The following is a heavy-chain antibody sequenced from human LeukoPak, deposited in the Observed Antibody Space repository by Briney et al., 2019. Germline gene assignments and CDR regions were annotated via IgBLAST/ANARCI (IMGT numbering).Heavy chain of an antibody. Sequence: SETLSLTCTVSGGSMRGGYFYWSWIRQPAGKGLEWIGRISNDGSANYTPSLKSRVTISVDASKNQFSLRVSSVTAADTAVYYCARDRGEYSYAYDYWGQGTLVTVSS. J-gene: IGHJ4*02. V-gene: IGHV4-61*10. CDR1: GGSMRGGYFY. CDR2: ISNDGSA. D-gene: IGHD5-18*01. CDR3: ARDRGEYSYAYDY.